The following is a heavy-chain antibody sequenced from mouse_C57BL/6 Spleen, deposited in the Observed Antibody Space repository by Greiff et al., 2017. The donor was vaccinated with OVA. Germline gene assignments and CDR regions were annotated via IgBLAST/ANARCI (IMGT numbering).Heavy chain of an antibody. CDR3: ARSGYSRAMDY. CDR1: GYTFTDYY. Sequence: EVQLQQSGPVLVKPGASVQMSCKASGYTFTDYYMNWVKQSHGKSLEWIGVINPYNGGTSYNQKFKGKATLTVDKSSSTAYMELNSLTSEDSAVYYCARSGYSRAMDYWGQGTSVTVSS. J-gene: IGHJ4*01. V-gene: IGHV1-19*01. CDR2: INPYNGGT. D-gene: IGHD3-2*02.